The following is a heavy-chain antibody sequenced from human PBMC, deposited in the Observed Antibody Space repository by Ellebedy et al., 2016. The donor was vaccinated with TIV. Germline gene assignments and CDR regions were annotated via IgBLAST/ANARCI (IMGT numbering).Heavy chain of an antibody. CDR3: ARTGDNYGPDAFDF. CDR1: GFISSLYT. V-gene: IGHV3-30*04. J-gene: IGHJ3*01. Sequence: GESLKISXAASGFISSLYTIHWVRQAPVKGLEWVAVLSHDRSNEYYADSVKGRFTISRDDSKNTLYLLMNSLRPEDTAVYYCARTGDNYGPDAFDFWGQGTMVTVSS. CDR2: LSHDRSNE. D-gene: IGHD5-24*01.